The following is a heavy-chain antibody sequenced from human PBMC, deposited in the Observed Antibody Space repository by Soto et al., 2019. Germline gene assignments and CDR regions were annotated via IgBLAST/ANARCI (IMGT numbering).Heavy chain of an antibody. CDR2: IIPILGIA. V-gene: IGHV1-69*08. D-gene: IGHD3-10*01. J-gene: IGHJ3*02. Sequence: QVQLVQSGAEVKKPGSSVKVSCKASGGTFSSYTISWVRQAPGQGLEWMGRIIPILGIANYAQKFQGRVTITAYKSTSTAYMELSSLRSEDTAVYYCARDPYYGSGSYYPRDAFDIWGQGTMVTVSS. CDR1: GGTFSSYT. CDR3: ARDPYYGSGSYYPRDAFDI.